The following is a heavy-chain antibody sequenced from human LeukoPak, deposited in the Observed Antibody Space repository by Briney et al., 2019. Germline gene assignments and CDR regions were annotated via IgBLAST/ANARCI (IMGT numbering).Heavy chain of an antibody. CDR1: GFTFSNYW. CDR2: IKQDGSEM. V-gene: IGHV3-7*01. D-gene: IGHD7-27*01. CDR3: ARDKVTGASYFDY. J-gene: IGHJ4*02. Sequence: QTGGSLRLSCAASGFTFSNYWMSWVRQTPGEALEWVANIKQDGSEMYYLGSVKGRFTISRDNAKNSLFLQMNSLRGDDTAIYYCARDKVTGASYFDYWGQGTLVTVSS.